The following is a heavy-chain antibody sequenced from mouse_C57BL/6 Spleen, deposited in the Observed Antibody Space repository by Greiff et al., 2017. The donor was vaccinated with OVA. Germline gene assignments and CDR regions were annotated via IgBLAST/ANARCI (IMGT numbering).Heavy chain of an antibody. D-gene: IGHD1-1*01. Sequence: VQLQQSGPELVKPGASVKISCKASGYSFTDYYMNWVKQSNGKSLEWIGLINPNYGTTSYNQKFKGKATLTVDQSSSTAYMQLNSLTSEDSAVYYCARYATTVVATPFAYWGQGTLVTVSA. CDR1: GYSFTDYY. V-gene: IGHV1-39*01. CDR2: INPNYGTT. CDR3: ARYATTVVATPFAY. J-gene: IGHJ3*01.